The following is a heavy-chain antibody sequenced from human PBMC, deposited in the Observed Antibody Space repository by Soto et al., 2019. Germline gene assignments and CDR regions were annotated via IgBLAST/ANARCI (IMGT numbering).Heavy chain of an antibody. CDR2: ISYDGSDK. V-gene: IGHV3-30*18. Sequence: QVQLVESGGGVVQPGRSLRLSCAASGFTFSSYAMHWVRQAPGKGLEWVAVISYDGSDKYYADSVKGRFTISRDNSKNTLNLQMISLRADDKAVYYCAKALGELSPESYDYWGQGTLITVSS. D-gene: IGHD3-16*02. CDR1: GFTFSSYA. CDR3: AKALGELSPESYDY. J-gene: IGHJ4*02.